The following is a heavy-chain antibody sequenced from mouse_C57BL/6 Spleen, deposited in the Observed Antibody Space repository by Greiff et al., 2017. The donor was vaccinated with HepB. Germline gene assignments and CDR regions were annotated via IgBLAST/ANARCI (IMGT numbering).Heavy chain of an antibody. V-gene: IGHV5-12*01. CDR1: GFTFSDYY. Sequence: EVQLQESGGGLVQPGGSLKLSCAASGFTFSDYYMYWVRQTPEKRLEWVAYISNGGGSTYYPDTVKGRFTISRDNAKNTLYLQMSRLKSEDTAMYYCARGRERYFDYWGQGTTLTVSS. J-gene: IGHJ2*01. CDR2: ISNGGGST. CDR3: ARGRERYFDY.